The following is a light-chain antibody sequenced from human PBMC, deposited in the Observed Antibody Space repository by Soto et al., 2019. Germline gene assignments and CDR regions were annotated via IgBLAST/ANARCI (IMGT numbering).Light chain of an antibody. CDR1: QRISHKY. Sequence: EIVLTQSPGTLSLSPGERATLSCRSSQRISHKYLAWYQQKPGQAPRLLIHGVSSRATGIPDRFSGSWSGTDFTLTISTLEPEDFAVYYCQLYSGSPWTFGQGTKVEIK. CDR3: QLYSGSPWT. CDR2: GVS. V-gene: IGKV3-20*01. J-gene: IGKJ1*01.